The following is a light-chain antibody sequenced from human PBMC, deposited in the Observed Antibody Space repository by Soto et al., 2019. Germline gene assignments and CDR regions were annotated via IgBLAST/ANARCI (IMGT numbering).Light chain of an antibody. Sequence: QSVLTQPPSVSAAPGQKVTISCSGSSSNIGSNFVSWYLQFPGTVPKLLIYSNNKRPSGIPDRFSGSKSGTSATLGISGLRTGDEADYYCGTWDSSLTGAVFGGGTKLTVL. J-gene: IGLJ7*01. CDR1: SSNIGSNF. CDR3: GTWDSSLTGAV. V-gene: IGLV1-51*01. CDR2: SNN.